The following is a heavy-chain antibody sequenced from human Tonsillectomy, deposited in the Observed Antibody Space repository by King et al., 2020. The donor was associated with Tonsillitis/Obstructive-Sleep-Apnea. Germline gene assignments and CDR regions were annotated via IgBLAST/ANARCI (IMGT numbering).Heavy chain of an antibody. J-gene: IGHJ3*02. D-gene: IGHD3-16*01. CDR1: GFSLSTGGVG. Sequence: TLQESGPTLVKPPQTLTLTCTFSGFSLSTGGVGDCWIRQPPGKALEWLALIYWDDDKRYRPSLKTRLTITKDTSKNQVVLTMTKMTPVDTATYYCARGSYASDAFDIWGQGTMVTVSS. V-gene: IGHV2-5*02. CDR3: ARGSYASDAFDI. CDR2: IYWDDDK.